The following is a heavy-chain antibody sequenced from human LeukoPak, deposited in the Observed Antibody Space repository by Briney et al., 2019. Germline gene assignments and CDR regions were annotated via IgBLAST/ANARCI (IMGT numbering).Heavy chain of an antibody. CDR2: IYHSGST. V-gene: IGHV4-39*07. CDR1: GGSISSSSYY. CDR3: ARVTPAGSPSLYYFDY. D-gene: IGHD3-10*01. J-gene: IGHJ4*02. Sequence: PSETLSLTCTVSGGSISSSSYYWGWIRQPPGKGLEWIGSIYHSGSTYYNPSLKSRVTISVDTSKNQFSLKLSSVTAADTAVYYCARVTPAGSPSLYYFDYWGQGTLVTVSS.